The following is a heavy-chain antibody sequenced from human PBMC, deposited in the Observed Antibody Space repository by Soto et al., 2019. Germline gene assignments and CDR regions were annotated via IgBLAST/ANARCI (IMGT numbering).Heavy chain of an antibody. Sequence: QITLKESGPTLVKPTQTLTLTCTCSGFSLSTSGVGVGWIRQPPGKALEWLALIYWDDDKRYSPSLKSRLTITTDTTKHQVVLSMTKMYTVDTATYYCAHSGNYAYGSASNYYFAYWGQGTGVTVSS. CDR1: GFSLSTSGVG. D-gene: IGHD3-10*01. V-gene: IGHV2-5*02. CDR3: AHSGNYAYGSASNYYFAY. J-gene: IGHJ4*02. CDR2: IYWDDDK.